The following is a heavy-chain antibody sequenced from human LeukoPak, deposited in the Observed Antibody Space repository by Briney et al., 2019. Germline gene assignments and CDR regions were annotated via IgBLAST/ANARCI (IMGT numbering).Heavy chain of an antibody. CDR1: GFAFSSYW. D-gene: IGHD5-18*01. J-gene: IGHJ4*02. Sequence: PGGSLRLSCAASGFAFSSYWMSWVRQAPGKGLEWVANIKQDGSEKYYVDSMKGRFTISRDNAKNSLYLQMNSLRAEDTALYYCAREYTAMVTAYFDYWGQGTLVTVSS. V-gene: IGHV3-7*03. CDR2: IKQDGSEK. CDR3: AREYTAMVTAYFDY.